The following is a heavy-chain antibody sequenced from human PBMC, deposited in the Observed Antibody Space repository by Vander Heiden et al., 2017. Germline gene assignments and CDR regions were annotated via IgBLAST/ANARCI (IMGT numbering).Heavy chain of an antibody. CDR2: IIPIFGTA. D-gene: IGHD1-26*01. CDR3: ASFRWELLGYYFDY. CDR1: GGTFSSYA. J-gene: IGHJ4*02. V-gene: IGHV1-69*01. Sequence: QVQLVQSGAEVKKPGSSVTVSCKASGGTFSSYAISWVRQAPGQGLEWMGGIIPIFGTANYAQKFQGRVTITADESTSTAYMELSSLRSEDTAVYYCASFRWELLGYYFDYWGQGTLVTVSS.